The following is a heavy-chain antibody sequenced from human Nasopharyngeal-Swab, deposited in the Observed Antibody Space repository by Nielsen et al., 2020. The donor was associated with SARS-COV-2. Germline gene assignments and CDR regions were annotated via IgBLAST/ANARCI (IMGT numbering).Heavy chain of an antibody. V-gene: IGHV3-33*06. CDR3: AKDGGDGGPFDY. CDR2: IWYDGSNK. D-gene: IGHD2-15*01. Sequence: VRQAPGKGLEWVAVIWYDGSNKYYADSVKGRFTISRDNSKNTLYLQMNSLRAEDMAVYYCAKDGGDGGPFDYWGQGTLVTVSS. J-gene: IGHJ4*02.